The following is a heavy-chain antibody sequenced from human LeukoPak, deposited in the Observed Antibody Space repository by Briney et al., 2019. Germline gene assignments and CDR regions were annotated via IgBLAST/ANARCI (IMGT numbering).Heavy chain of an antibody. CDR3: AKAEVATITGY. J-gene: IGHJ4*02. Sequence: GGSLRLSCAASGFTFSSYAMHWVRQAPGKGLEWVAVISYDGSNKYYADSVKGRFTISRDNSKNTLYLQMNSLRAEDTAVYYCAKAEVATITGYWGQGTLVTVSS. V-gene: IGHV3-30*04. D-gene: IGHD5-24*01. CDR1: GFTFSSYA. CDR2: ISYDGSNK.